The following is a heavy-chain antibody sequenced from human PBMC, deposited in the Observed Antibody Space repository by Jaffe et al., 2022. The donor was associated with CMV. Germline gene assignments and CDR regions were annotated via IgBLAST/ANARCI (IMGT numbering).Heavy chain of an antibody. CDR2: ISSSGSTI. V-gene: IGHV3-48*03. CDR3: ARARGDRLLAVAEDRPFDY. J-gene: IGHJ4*02. Sequence: EVQLVESGGGLVQPGGSLRLSCAASGFTFSSYEMNWVRQAPGKGLEWVSYISSSGSTIYYADSVKGRFTISRDNAKNSLYLQMNSLRAEDTAVYYCARARGDRLLAVAEDRPFDYWGQGTLVTVSS. D-gene: IGHD6-19*01. CDR1: GFTFSSYE.